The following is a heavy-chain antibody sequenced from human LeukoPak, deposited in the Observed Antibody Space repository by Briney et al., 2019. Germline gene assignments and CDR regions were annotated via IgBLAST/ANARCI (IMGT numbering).Heavy chain of an antibody. CDR3: ARNYYYGSGSSASSYGMDA. J-gene: IGHJ6*02. CDR2: IYYSGST. CDR1: GGSISSYY. D-gene: IGHD3-10*01. V-gene: IGHV4-59*08. Sequence: SETLSLTCTVSGGSISSYYWSWIRQPPGKGLEWIGYIYYSGSTNYNPSLKSRVTISVDTSKNQFSLKLSSVTAADTAVYYCARNYYYGSGSSASSYGMDAWGQGTTVTVSS.